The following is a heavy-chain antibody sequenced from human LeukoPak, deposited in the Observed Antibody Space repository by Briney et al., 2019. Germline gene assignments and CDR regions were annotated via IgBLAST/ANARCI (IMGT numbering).Heavy chain of an antibody. V-gene: IGHV1-2*02. D-gene: IGHD3-10*01. CDR2: INPNSGGT. CDR3: ATAHGSGSYYSVVED. CDR1: GYTFTGYY. J-gene: IGHJ4*02. Sequence: APVKVSCKASGYTFTGYYMHWVRQAPGQGLEWMGWINPNSGGTNYAQKFQGRVTMTRDTSISTAYMELSSLRSEDTAVYYCATAHGSGSYYSVVEDWGQGTLVTVSS.